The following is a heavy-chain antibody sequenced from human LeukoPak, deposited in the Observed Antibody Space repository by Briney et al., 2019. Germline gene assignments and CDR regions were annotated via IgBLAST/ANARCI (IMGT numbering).Heavy chain of an antibody. J-gene: IGHJ6*03. CDR1: GGSISSSSYY. Sequence: PSETLSLTCTVSGGSISSSSYYWGWIRQPPGKGLEWIGSIYYSGSTYYNPSPKSRVTISVDTSKNQFSLKLSSVTAADTAVYYCARLPGVVVPAAAFRPRGEDYYMDVWGKGTTVTVSS. V-gene: IGHV4-39*07. D-gene: IGHD2-2*01. CDR3: ARLPGVVVPAAAFRPRGEDYYMDV. CDR2: IYYSGST.